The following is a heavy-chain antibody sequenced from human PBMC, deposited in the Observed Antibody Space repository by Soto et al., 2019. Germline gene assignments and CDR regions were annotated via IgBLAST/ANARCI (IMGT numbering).Heavy chain of an antibody. Sequence: QVQLVESGGGLVKPGGSLRLSCAASGFTFSDYYMSWIRQAPGKGLEWVSYIGGSGSTIYYADSVKGRFTISRDNAKNSLYLQMNSLSAEDTAVYYCARVTGSSWRNLFDCWGQGTLITVSS. J-gene: IGHJ4*02. V-gene: IGHV3-11*01. CDR3: ARVTGSSWRNLFDC. CDR1: GFTFSDYY. D-gene: IGHD6-13*01. CDR2: IGGSGSTI.